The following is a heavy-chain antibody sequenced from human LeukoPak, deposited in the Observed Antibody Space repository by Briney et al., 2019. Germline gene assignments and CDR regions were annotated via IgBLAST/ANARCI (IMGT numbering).Heavy chain of an antibody. D-gene: IGHD3-22*01. CDR1: GGTFSSYA. J-gene: IGHJ4*02. Sequence: SVKVSCKASGGTFSSYAISWVRQAPGQGLEWMGGIIPIFGTANYAQKFQGRVTITADESTSTAYMELSSLRSEVTAVYYCARSVATMIVVPYPQPFVYWGQGTLVTVSS. CDR2: IIPIFGTA. V-gene: IGHV1-69*01. CDR3: ARSVATMIVVPYPQPFVY.